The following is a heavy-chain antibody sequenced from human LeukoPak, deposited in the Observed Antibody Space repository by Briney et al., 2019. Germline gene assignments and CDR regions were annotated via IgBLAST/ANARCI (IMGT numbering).Heavy chain of an antibody. CDR2: INHSGST. D-gene: IGHD2-15*01. V-gene: IGHV4-34*01. J-gene: IGHJ3*02. CDR1: GGSFSGYY. CDR3: ATNLVGDAFDI. Sequence: PSETLSLTCAVYGGSFSGYYWSWIRQPPGKGLEWIGEINHSGSTNYNPSLKSRVTISVDTSKNQFSLKLSSVTAADTAVYYCATNLVGDAFDIWGQGTMVTVSS.